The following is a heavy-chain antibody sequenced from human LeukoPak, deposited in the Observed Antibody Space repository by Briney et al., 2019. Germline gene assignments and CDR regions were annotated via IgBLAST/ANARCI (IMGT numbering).Heavy chain of an antibody. J-gene: IGHJ5*02. CDR1: GFTFSSYW. Sequence: QTGGSLRLSCAASGFTFSSYWMSWVRQAPGKGLEWAANIKQDGSEKYYVDSVKGRFTISRDNAKNSLYLQMNSLRAEDTAVYYCASGSGSYSQTILFDPWGQGTLVTVSS. CDR3: ASGSGSYSQTILFDP. CDR2: IKQDGSEK. D-gene: IGHD3-10*01. V-gene: IGHV3-7*01.